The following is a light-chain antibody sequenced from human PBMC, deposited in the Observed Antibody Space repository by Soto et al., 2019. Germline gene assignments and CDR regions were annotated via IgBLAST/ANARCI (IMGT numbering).Light chain of an antibody. CDR1: QSVSSN. CDR2: GAS. Sequence: EIVMTQSPATLSVSPGERATLSCRSSQSVSSNLAWYQQKPGQAPRLLIYGASTRATCIPARFSGSGSGTEFTLTISSLQSEDFAVYYFQQYNNWPFTFGPGTKWISN. CDR3: QQYNNWPFT. V-gene: IGKV3-15*01. J-gene: IGKJ3*01.